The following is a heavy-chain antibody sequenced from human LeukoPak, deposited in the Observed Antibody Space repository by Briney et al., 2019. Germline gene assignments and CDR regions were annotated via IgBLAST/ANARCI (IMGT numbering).Heavy chain of an antibody. Sequence: GGSLRLSCAASGFTFSSYSMNWVCQAPGKGLEWVSSISSSSYIYYADSVKGRFTISRDNAKNSLYLQMNSLRAEDTAVYYCARDRVVGALFDYWGQGTLVTVSS. J-gene: IGHJ4*02. D-gene: IGHD1-26*01. V-gene: IGHV3-21*01. CDR2: ISSSSYI. CDR1: GFTFSSYS. CDR3: ARDRVVGALFDY.